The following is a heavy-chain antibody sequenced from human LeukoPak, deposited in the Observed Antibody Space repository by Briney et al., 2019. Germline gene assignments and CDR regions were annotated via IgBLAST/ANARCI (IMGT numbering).Heavy chain of an antibody. CDR3: ARDAYDFWSGRGGYFDY. J-gene: IGHJ4*02. Sequence: PGGSLRLSCAASGFTFSSYSMNWVRQAPGKGLEWVSYISSSSSTIYYADSVKGRFTISRDNAKNSLYLQMNSLRAEDTAVYYCARDAYDFWSGRGGYFDYWGQGTLVTVSS. D-gene: IGHD3-3*01. V-gene: IGHV3-48*01. CDR2: ISSSSSTI. CDR1: GFTFSSYS.